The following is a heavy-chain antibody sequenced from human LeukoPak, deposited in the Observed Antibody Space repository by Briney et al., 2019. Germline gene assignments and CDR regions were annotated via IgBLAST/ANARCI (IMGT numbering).Heavy chain of an antibody. J-gene: IGHJ5*02. D-gene: IGHD2-2*01. CDR3: AKDPYCSSTSCLNWFDP. CDR1: GFTFSSYA. V-gene: IGHV3-23*01. CDR2: ISDSGGST. Sequence: PGGSLRLSCAASGFTFSSYAMSWVRQAPGKGLEWVAAISDSGGSTYYADSVKGRFTISRDNSKNTLYLQMPSLRAEDTAVYYCAKDPYCSSTSCLNWFDPWGQGTLVTVSS.